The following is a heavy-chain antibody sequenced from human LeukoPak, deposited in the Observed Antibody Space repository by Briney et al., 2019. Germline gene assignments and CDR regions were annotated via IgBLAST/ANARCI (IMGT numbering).Heavy chain of an antibody. CDR3: ARDGYCSSTSCYREFDY. CDR2: ISSSSSYI. Sequence: GGSLRLSCAASGFTFSSYSMNWVRQAPGKGLEWVSFISSSSSYIYYADSVKGRFTISRDNAKNSLYLQTSNLRAEDTAVYYCARDGYCSSTSCYREFDYWGQGTLVTVSS. J-gene: IGHJ4*02. D-gene: IGHD2-2*03. V-gene: IGHV3-21*01. CDR1: GFTFSSYS.